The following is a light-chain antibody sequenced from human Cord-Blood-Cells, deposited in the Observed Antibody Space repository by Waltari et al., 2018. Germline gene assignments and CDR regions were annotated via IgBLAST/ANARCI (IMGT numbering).Light chain of an antibody. CDR2: AAS. CDR1: QSISSY. J-gene: IGKJ3*01. V-gene: IGKV1-39*01. CDR3: QQSYSTPVT. Sequence: DIQMTQSPSSLSAPVGDRVTITCRASQSISSYLHWYQQKPGKAPKLLIYAASSLQSGVPSRFSGSGSGTDFTLTISSLQPEDFATYYCQQSYSTPVTFGPGTKVDIK.